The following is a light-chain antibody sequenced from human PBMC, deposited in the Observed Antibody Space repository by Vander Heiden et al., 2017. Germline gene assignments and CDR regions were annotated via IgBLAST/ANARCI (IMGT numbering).Light chain of an antibody. CDR2: GTS. Sequence: EIVMTQSPATLSVSPGERATLSCRASQSISSTLAWYQQKPGQAPRLLIYGTSTRATGIPARFSGSGYGTEFTLTISSRQSEDFAVYYCQQYKNGPPWTFGQGTKVEMK. CDR1: QSISST. J-gene: IGKJ1*01. CDR3: QQYKNGPPWT. V-gene: IGKV3-15*01.